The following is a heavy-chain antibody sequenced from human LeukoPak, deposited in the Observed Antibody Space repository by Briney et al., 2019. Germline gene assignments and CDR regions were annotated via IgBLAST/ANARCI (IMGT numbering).Heavy chain of an antibody. V-gene: IGHV3-53*01. D-gene: IGHD3-9*01. CDR3: AKIDILTGYVFDY. CDR2: IYSGGST. J-gene: IGHJ4*02. CDR1: GFTFSSNY. Sequence: GGSLRLPCAASGFTFSSNYMSWVRQAPGKGLEWVSVIYSGGSTYYADSVKGRFTISRDNSKNTLYLQMNSLRAEDTAVYYCAKIDILTGYVFDYWGQGTLVTVSS.